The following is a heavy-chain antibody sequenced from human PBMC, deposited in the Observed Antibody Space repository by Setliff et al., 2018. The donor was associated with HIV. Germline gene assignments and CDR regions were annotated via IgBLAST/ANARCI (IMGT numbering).Heavy chain of an antibody. CDR3: ARLPRTRGWPYYFDY. V-gene: IGHV5-51*01. J-gene: IGHJ4*02. Sequence: GESLKISCKGSGYRLTSYWIGWVRQMPGKGLEWMGIIYPGDSDTRYSPSFQGQVTISADKSISTAYLQWSSLKASDTAMYYCARLPRTRGWPYYFDYWGQGTLVTSPQ. CDR2: IYPGDSDT. CDR1: GYRLTSYW. D-gene: IGHD6-19*01.